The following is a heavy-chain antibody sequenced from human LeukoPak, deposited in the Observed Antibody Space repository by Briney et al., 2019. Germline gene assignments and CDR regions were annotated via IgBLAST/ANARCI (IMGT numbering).Heavy chain of an antibody. CDR3: ATKQWLAPPPDS. D-gene: IGHD6-19*01. CDR1: GFTFSKYW. V-gene: IGHV3-74*01. Sequence: GGSLRLSCAASGFTFSKYWMLWVRQAPGKGLESVSRINTDGTVTTYADSVKGRFTVSRDNADNTMFLQTNSVRGEDTAVYYCATKQWLAPPPDSWGQGTPVTVSS. CDR2: INTDGTVT. J-gene: IGHJ4*02.